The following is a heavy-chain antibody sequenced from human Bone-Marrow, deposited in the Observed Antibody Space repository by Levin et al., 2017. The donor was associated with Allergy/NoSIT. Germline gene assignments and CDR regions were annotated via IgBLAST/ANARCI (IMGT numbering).Heavy chain of an antibody. J-gene: IGHJ3*02. D-gene: IGHD2-8*02. CDR2: IRYDGSNQ. CDR3: AREGGYCTGGVCYSLGFDI. Sequence: SCAASGFTLSSYGMHWVRQAPGKGLEWVALIRYDGSNQYYVDSVKGRFTISRDNFKNTLNLQMNSLRAEDTAVYYCAREGGYCTGGVCYSLGFDIWGQGTMVTVSS. CDR1: GFTLSSYG. V-gene: IGHV3-33*01.